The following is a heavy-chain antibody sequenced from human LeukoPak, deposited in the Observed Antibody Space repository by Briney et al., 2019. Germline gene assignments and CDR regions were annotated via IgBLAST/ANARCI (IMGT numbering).Heavy chain of an antibody. V-gene: IGHV4-61*01. J-gene: IGHJ5*02. CDR3: ARPRYCSSTSCYEVDP. CDR2: IYYSGST. CDR1: GGSVSSGSYY. Sequence: SETLSLTCTVSGGSVSSGSYYWSWIRQPPGKGPEWIGYIYYSGSTNYNPSLKSRVTISVDTSKNQFSLKLSSVTAADTAVYYCARPRYCSSTSCYEVDPWGQGTLVTVSS. D-gene: IGHD2-2*01.